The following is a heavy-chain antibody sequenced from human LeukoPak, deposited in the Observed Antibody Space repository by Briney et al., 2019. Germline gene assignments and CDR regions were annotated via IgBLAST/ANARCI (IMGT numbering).Heavy chain of an antibody. CDR2: IYHSGST. Sequence: SQTLSLTCAVSGGSISSGGYSWSWIRQPPGKGLEWIGYIYHSGSTYYNPSLKSRVTISVDRSKNQFSLRLSSVTAADTAVYYCARGYGMDVWGQGTTVTVSS. CDR1: GGSISSGGYS. CDR3: ARGYGMDV. V-gene: IGHV4-30-2*01. J-gene: IGHJ6*02.